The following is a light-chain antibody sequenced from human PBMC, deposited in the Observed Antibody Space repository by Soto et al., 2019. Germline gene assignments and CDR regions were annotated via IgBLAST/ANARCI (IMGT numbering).Light chain of an antibody. J-gene: IGKJ1*01. V-gene: IGKV1-17*01. CDR1: QGVRNG. CDR2: AAS. CDR3: LQHITYPPT. Sequence: DIQMTQSPSSLSASIGDRVTITCRASQGVRNGLGWYQQKPGKAPKRLIYAASSLQSGVPSRFSGSGSGTEFTLTISSLQPEDFATYYCLQHITYPPTFGQGTKVEIK.